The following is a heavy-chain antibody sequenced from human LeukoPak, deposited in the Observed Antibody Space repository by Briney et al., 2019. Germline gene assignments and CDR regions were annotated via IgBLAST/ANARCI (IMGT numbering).Heavy chain of an antibody. CDR1: GFTFSGSA. V-gene: IGHV3-23*01. J-gene: IGHJ6*03. CDR2: ISGNGAAT. D-gene: IGHD1-26*01. Sequence: GGSLRLSCAASGFTFSGSAMSWVRQAPGKGLEWVSAISGNGAATFYADSVKGRFTISRDNSKNTLYLQLNSLRVEDTAVYYCAKNRGAGSHYYYHMNVWGKGTTVTVSS. CDR3: AKNRGAGSHYYYHMNV.